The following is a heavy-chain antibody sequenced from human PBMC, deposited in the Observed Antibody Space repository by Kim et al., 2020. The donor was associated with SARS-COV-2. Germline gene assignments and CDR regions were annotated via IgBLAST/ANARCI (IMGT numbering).Heavy chain of an antibody. Sequence: GGSLRLSCAASGFTFSSYAMHWVRQAPGKGLEWVAVISYDGSNKYYADSVKGRFTISRDNSKNTLYLQMNSLRAEDTAVYYCARSSIVLMVYASDYWGQGTLVTVSS. CDR3: ARSSIVLMVYASDY. D-gene: IGHD2-8*01. V-gene: IGHV3-30-3*01. CDR2: ISYDGSNK. J-gene: IGHJ4*02. CDR1: GFTFSSYA.